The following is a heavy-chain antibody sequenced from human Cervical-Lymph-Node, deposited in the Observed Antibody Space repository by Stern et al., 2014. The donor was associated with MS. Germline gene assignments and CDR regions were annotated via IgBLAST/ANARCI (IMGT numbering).Heavy chain of an antibody. CDR1: GYTFTNYY. CDR3: ASGRLGY. J-gene: IGHJ4*02. V-gene: IGHV1-46*01. Sequence: QMQLVQSGAEVKKPGASVKVSCKASGYTFTNYYMHWVRQAPGQGLEWMGMINPSGDITRNALKFQGRITMTRDTSTSTVYMELSSLRSADVAIYYCASGRLGYWGQGTLVTVSS. CDR2: INPSGDIT.